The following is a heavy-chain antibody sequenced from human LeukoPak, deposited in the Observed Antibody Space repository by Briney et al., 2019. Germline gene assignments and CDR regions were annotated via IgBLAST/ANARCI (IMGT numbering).Heavy chain of an antibody. CDR1: GGSFSGYY. CDR2: INHSGST. Sequence: SETLSLTCAVYGGSFSGYYWSWIRQPPGKGLEWIGEINHSGSTNYNPSLKSRVTISVDTSKNQFSLKLSSVTAADTAVYHCARGRPGYCTNGVCHRGNFDYWGQGTLVTVSS. J-gene: IGHJ4*02. V-gene: IGHV4-34*01. D-gene: IGHD2-8*01. CDR3: ARGRPGYCTNGVCHRGNFDY.